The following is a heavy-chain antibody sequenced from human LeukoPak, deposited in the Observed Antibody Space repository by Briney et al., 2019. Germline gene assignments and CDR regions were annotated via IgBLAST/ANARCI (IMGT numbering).Heavy chain of an antibody. D-gene: IGHD6-13*01. V-gene: IGHV3-23*01. CDR3: AKGRDGYSSSWYGYFQH. Sequence: PGGSLRLSCAASGFTFSSYAMSWVRQAPGKGLEWVSAISGSGGSTYYADSVKGRFTISRDNSKNTLYLQMNSLRAEDTAVYYCAKGRDGYSSSWYGYFQHWGQGTLVTVSS. CDR1: GFTFSSYA. CDR2: ISGSGGST. J-gene: IGHJ1*01.